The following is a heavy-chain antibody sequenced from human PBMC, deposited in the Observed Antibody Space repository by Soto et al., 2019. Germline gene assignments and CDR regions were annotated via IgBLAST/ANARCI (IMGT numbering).Heavy chain of an antibody. D-gene: IGHD3-9*01. J-gene: IGHJ4*02. V-gene: IGHV1-69*02. Sequence: GASVKVSCKASGGTFSSYTISWVRQAPGQGLEWMGRIIPILGIANYAQKFQGRVTITADKSASTAYMELSSLRSEDTAVYYCARVKKAYYDILTGYYGSAFDYWGQGTLVTVS. CDR2: IIPILGIA. CDR3: ARVKKAYYDILTGYYGSAFDY. CDR1: GGTFSSYT.